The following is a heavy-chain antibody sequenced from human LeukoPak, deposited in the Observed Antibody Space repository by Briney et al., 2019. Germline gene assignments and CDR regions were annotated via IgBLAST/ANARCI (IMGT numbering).Heavy chain of an antibody. CDR3: ARCISSRYTSTWYWFDP. CDR1: GGSFSGYY. J-gene: IGHJ5*02. CDR2: INNSGST. V-gene: IGHV4-34*01. Sequence: PSETLSLTCAVYGGSFSGYYWSWIRQPPGKGWEWIGEINNSGSTNYNPSLKSRVTISVDTSKNQFSLKLSSVTAADTAIYYCARCISSRYTSTWYWFDPWGQGTLVTVSS. D-gene: IGHD6-13*01.